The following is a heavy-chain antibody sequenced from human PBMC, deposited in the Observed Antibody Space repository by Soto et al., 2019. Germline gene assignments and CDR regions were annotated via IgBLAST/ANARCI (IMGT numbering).Heavy chain of an antibody. J-gene: IGHJ4*02. V-gene: IGHV3-7*01. CDR3: ARVEGGTYDY. CDR2: IHPDGSET. CDR1: GFTFRNYY. Sequence: EVQLVESGGGLVRPGGSLRLSCAASGFTFRNYYMSWVRQAPGKGLEWVANIHPDGSETKCVDSVRGRFPMSRDNAKNSLYLHMDSLRAEATAVYYCARVEGGTYDYWGQGTLVPVSS. D-gene: IGHD3-16*01.